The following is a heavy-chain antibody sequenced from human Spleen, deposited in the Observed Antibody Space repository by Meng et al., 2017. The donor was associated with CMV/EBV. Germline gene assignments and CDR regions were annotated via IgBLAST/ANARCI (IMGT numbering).Heavy chain of an antibody. CDR3: ARKMDYGDDAFDI. Sequence: GGSLRLSCTASGFTVNYFYMSWVRQAPGKGLEWVSVIYSGGSTYYAESVKGRFTISRDNSKNTLYIQMNSLTTEDTAVYFCARKMDYGDDAFDIWGQGTMVTVSS. J-gene: IGHJ3*02. V-gene: IGHV3-66*02. CDR1: GFTVNYFY. CDR2: IYSGGST. D-gene: IGHD4-17*01.